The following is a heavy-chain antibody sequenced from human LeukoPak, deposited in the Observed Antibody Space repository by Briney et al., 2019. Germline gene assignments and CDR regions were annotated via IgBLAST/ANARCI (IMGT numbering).Heavy chain of an antibody. CDR3: AKDSSGWSFDY. CDR2: ISGSGGST. D-gene: IGHD6-19*01. V-gene: IGHV3-23*01. Sequence: GGSLRLSCAASGFTFSSYAMSWVHQAPGKGLEWASAISGSGGSTYYADSVKGRLTISRDNSKNTLYLQMNSLRAEDTAVYYCAKDSSGWSFDYWGQGTLVTVSS. J-gene: IGHJ4*02. CDR1: GFTFSSYA.